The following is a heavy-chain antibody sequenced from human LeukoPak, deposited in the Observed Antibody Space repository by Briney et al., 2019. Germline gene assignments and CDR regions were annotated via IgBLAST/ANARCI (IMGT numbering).Heavy chain of an antibody. CDR2: ISSSSSYI. D-gene: IGHD3-9*01. V-gene: IGHV3-21*01. CDR1: GFTFSSYS. CDR3: ARDERSGLRYFDWFRGYYYYGMDV. J-gene: IGHJ6*02. Sequence: AGGSLRLSCAASGFTFSSYSMNWVRQAPGKGLEWVSSISSSSSYIYYADSVKGRFTISRDNAKNSLYLQMNSLRAEDTAVYYCARDERSGLRYFDWFRGYYYYGMDVWGQGTTVTVSS.